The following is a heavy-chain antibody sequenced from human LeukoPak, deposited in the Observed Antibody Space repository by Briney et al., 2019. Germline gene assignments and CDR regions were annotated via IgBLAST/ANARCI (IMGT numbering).Heavy chain of an antibody. D-gene: IGHD6-25*01. J-gene: IGHJ3*02. CDR2: IYHSGST. Sequence: SETLSLTCAVSGGSISSSNRWSWVRQPPGKGLEWIGEIYHSGSTNYNPSLKSRVTISVDKSKNQFSLKLSSVTAADTAVYYCARDSWGLSSGWVFDIWGQGTMVTVSS. V-gene: IGHV4-4*02. CDR3: ARDSWGLSSGWVFDI. CDR1: GGSISSSNR.